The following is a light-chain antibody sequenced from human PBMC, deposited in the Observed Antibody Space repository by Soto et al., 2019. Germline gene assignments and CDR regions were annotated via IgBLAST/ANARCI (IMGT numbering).Light chain of an antibody. V-gene: IGKV1-33*01. Sequence: DIHMTQSPSSLSVSVGDRVTITCRTSQNINAWLAWYQQRPGQAPKILIYDASNLERGVPSRFSGRGSGTDFTFTISSLQPEDIETYYCQQFGNLPLTFGGGTKVDIK. J-gene: IGKJ4*01. CDR3: QQFGNLPLT. CDR1: QNINAW. CDR2: DAS.